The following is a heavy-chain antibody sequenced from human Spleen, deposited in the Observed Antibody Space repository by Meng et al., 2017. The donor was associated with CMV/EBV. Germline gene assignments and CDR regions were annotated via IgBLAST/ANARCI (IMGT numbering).Heavy chain of an antibody. CDR3: TRDSGSIVPSDY. CDR1: GFSFSSYW. D-gene: IGHD3-10*01. CDR2: ISDDESII. J-gene: IGHJ4*02. V-gene: IGHV3-74*01. Sequence: GESLKISCEASGFSFSSYWMHWVRQAPGKGLVWVSRISDDESIINYADSVKGRFTISRDSAKNTLYLQMNSLRADDTGVYYCTRDSGSIVPSDYWGQGTLVTVSS.